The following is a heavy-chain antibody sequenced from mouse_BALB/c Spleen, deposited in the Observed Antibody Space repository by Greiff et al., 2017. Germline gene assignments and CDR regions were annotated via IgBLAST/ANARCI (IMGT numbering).Heavy chain of an antibody. Sequence: EVKLQESGGGLVKPGGSLKLSCAASGFTFSSYAMSWVRQTPEKGLEWVAYISSGSSTIYYADTVKGRFTISRDNPKNTLFLQMTSLRSEDTAMYYCARSADGYPAWFAYWGQGTLVTVSA. CDR2: ISSGSSTI. D-gene: IGHD2-3*01. CDR1: GFTFSSYA. J-gene: IGHJ3*01. V-gene: IGHV5-17*02. CDR3: ARSADGYPAWFAY.